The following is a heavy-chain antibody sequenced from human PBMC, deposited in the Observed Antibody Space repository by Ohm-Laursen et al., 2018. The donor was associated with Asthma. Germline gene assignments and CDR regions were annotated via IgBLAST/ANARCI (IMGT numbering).Heavy chain of an antibody. J-gene: IGHJ4*02. V-gene: IGHV3-74*01. CDR1: GFTFSSYW. CDR2: INSDGSST. Sequence: SLRLSCTASGFTFSSYWMHCVRQAPGKGLVWVSRINSDGSSTSYADSVKGRFTISRDNAKNTLYLQMNSLRAEDTAVYYCARDDYGDYYFDYWGQGTLVTVSS. CDR3: ARDDYGDYYFDY. D-gene: IGHD4-17*01.